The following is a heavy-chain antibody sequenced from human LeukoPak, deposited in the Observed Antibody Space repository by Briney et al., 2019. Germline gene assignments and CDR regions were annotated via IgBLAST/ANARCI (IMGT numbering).Heavy chain of an antibody. CDR2: IYPGDSET. V-gene: IGHV5-51*01. J-gene: IGHJ4*02. Sequence: HGESLKISCKGSGYRFTNYWIGWVRQMPGKGLEWMGIIYPGDSETRYNPSFQGQVTISADKSISTAYLQWSSLKASDTAMYYCARRGSVAANGDYWGQGTLVTVSS. CDR3: ARRGSVAANGDY. CDR1: GYRFTNYW. D-gene: IGHD2-15*01.